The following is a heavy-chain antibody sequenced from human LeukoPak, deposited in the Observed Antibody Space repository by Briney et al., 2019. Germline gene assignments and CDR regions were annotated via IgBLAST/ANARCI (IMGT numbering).Heavy chain of an antibody. D-gene: IGHD6-19*01. Sequence: SETLSLTCTVSGYSISSGYYWGWIRQPPGKGLEWIGSIYHSGSTYYNPSLKSRVTISVDTSKNQFSLKLSSVTAADTAVYYCAREGGYSSGWLNWFDPWGQGTLVTVSS. J-gene: IGHJ5*02. CDR1: GYSISSGYY. V-gene: IGHV4-38-2*02. CDR2: IYHSGST. CDR3: AREGGYSSGWLNWFDP.